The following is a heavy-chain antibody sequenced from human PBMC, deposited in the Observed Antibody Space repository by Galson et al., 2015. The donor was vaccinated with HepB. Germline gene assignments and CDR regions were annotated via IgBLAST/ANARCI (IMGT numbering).Heavy chain of an antibody. J-gene: IGHJ3*02. CDR1: GFTFDDYA. V-gene: IGHV3-9*01. D-gene: IGHD4-23*01. Sequence: SLRLSCAASGFTFDDYAMHWVRQAPGKGLEWVSGISWNSGSIGCADSVKGRFTTSRDNAKNSLYLQMNSLRAEDTALYYCAKDLGGVGTDAFDIWGQGTMVTVSS. CDR3: AKDLGGVGTDAFDI. CDR2: ISWNSGSI.